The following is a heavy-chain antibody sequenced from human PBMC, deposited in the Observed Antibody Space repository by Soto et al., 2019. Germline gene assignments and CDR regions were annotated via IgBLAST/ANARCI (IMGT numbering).Heavy chain of an antibody. CDR3: AKDFSRDSFSQKPSCGGECHTLGP. D-gene: IGHD2-21*02. J-gene: IGHJ5*02. CDR1: GFPFDNYA. CDR2: ISGGSPKE. Sequence: PGGSLRLSCEASGFPFDNYAVSWVRQAPGKGLEWVSAISGGSPKEFYAESVKGRFTISRDNSKNTLFLEMNSLRADDAALYYCAKDFSRDSFSQKPSCGGECHTLGPWAQGT. V-gene: IGHV3-23*01.